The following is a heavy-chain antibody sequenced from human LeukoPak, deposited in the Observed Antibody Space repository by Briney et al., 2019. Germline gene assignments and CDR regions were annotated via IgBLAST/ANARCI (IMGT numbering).Heavy chain of an antibody. J-gene: IGHJ4*02. D-gene: IGHD2-15*01. V-gene: IGHV4-34*01. Sequence: PSETLSLTCAVYGGSFSGYYWSWIRQPPGKGLEWIGEINHSGSTNYNPSLKSRVTISVDTSKNQFSLKLSSVTAADTAVYYCARRMGGGSCYFYWGQGTLVTVSS. CDR2: INHSGST. CDR3: ARRMGGGSCYFY. CDR1: GGSFSGYY.